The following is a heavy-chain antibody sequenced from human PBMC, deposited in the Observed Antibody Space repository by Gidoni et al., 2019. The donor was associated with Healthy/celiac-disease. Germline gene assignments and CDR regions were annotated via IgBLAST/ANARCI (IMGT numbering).Heavy chain of an antibody. D-gene: IGHD4-17*01. V-gene: IGHV4-31*02. Sequence: LKSRVTISVDTSKNQFSLKLSSVTAADTAVYYCASGDYAQPFDYWGQGTLVTVSS. J-gene: IGHJ4*02. CDR3: ASGDYAQPFDY.